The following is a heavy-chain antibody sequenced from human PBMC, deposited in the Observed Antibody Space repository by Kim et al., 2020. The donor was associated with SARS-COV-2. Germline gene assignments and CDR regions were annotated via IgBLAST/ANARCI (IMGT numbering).Heavy chain of an antibody. V-gene: IGHV3-30*04. Sequence: GGSLRLSCAASGFTFSSYAMHWVRQAPGKGLEWVAVISYDGSNKYYADSVKGRFTISRDNSKNTLYLQMNSLRAEDTAVYYCARDRRGDHYYDSTPLDYWGQGTLVTVSS. CDR1: GFTFSSYA. J-gene: IGHJ4*02. D-gene: IGHD3-22*01. CDR2: ISYDGSNK. CDR3: ARDRRGDHYYDSTPLDY.